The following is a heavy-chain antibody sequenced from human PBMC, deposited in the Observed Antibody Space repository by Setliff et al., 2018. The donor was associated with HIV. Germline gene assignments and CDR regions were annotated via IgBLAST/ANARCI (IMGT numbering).Heavy chain of an antibody. CDR1: GGSSSSSYY. Sequence: SETLSLTCIVSGGSSSSSYYWGWIRQPPGKGLEWIGSIYYSGSTYYNPSLKSRVTISVDTSKNQFSLKLSSVTAADTAVYYCARAIVVKDYDSSGLFDYWGQGTLVTVSS. J-gene: IGHJ4*02. D-gene: IGHD3-22*01. CDR3: ARAIVVKDYDSSGLFDY. CDR2: IYYSGST. V-gene: IGHV4-39*07.